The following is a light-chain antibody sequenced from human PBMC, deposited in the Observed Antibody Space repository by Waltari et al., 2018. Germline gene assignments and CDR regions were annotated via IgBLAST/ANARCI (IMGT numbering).Light chain of an antibody. J-gene: IGLJ3*02. CDR2: NND. Sequence: QSVLTQPPSASGTPGQRVAISCSGSSSTIGRHTVNWYQQLPGTAPKLLIYNNDQRPSGVPDRFSGSKSGTSASLAISGLQSEDEADYYCAAWDDSLNGWVFGGGTKLTVL. CDR3: AAWDDSLNGWV. V-gene: IGLV1-44*01. CDR1: SSTIGRHT.